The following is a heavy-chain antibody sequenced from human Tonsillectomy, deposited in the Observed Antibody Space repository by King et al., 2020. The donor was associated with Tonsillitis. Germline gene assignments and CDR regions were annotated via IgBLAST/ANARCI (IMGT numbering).Heavy chain of an antibody. J-gene: IGHJ4*02. D-gene: IGHD3-22*01. CDR1: GGTFSSFA. CDR2: VIPVFGSS. V-gene: IGHV1-69*01. Sequence: VQLVQSGPEVKKPGSSVKVSCKASGGTFSSFAISWVRQAPGQGLEWGGGVIPVFGSSNYAQDFQGRVTITADESTGTGYLEMSSLRSEDTAVYYCATSNYFDSGGYRFDSWGQGTLVAVSS. CDR3: ATSNYFDSGGYRFDS.